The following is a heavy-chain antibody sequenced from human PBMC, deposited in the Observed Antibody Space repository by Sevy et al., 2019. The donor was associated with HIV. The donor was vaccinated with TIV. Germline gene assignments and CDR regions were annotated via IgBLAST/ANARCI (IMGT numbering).Heavy chain of an antibody. CDR2: ISGSGGST. Sequence: GGSLRLSCAASGFTFSSYSMSWIRQAPGKGLEWVSAISGSGGSTYYADSVKGRFTVSRDNSKNTLYLQMNSLRAEDTAVYYCAKDWQIENYWGQGTMVTVSS. V-gene: IGHV3-23*01. J-gene: IGHJ4*02. CDR1: GFTFSSYS. CDR3: AKDWQIENY.